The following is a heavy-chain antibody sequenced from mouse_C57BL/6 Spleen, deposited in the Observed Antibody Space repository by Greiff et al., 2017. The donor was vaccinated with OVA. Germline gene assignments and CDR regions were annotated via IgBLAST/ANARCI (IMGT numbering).Heavy chain of an antibody. CDR2: IYPGNSDT. CDR3: TRSPLYYGSSYDWYFDV. V-gene: IGHV1-5*01. Sequence: EVQLQQSGTVLARPGASVKMSCKTSGYTFTSYWMHWVKQRPGQGLEWIGAIYPGNSDTSYNQKFKGKATLTAVTSASTAYMELSSLTNEDAAVYYCTRSPLYYGSSYDWYFDVWGTGTTVTVSS. J-gene: IGHJ1*03. CDR1: GYTFTSYW. D-gene: IGHD1-1*01.